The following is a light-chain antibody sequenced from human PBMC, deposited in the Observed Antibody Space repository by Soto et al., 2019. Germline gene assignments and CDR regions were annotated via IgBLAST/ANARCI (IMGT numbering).Light chain of an antibody. Sequence: IVLPQSPSTLSLSPGERATLSFRASQSVSSSYLAWYQQKPGQAPRLLIYGASSRATGIPDRFSGSGSGTDFTLTISRLEPEDLAVYYCQQYDNSVWTFGQGTKVDIK. CDR1: QSVSSSY. CDR2: GAS. V-gene: IGKV3-20*01. J-gene: IGKJ1*01. CDR3: QQYDNSVWT.